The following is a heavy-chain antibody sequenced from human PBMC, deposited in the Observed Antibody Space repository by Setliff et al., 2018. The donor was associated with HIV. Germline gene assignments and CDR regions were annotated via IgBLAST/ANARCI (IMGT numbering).Heavy chain of an antibody. CDR3: ARAQDVWGSYRYTNYYYYMDV. J-gene: IGHJ6*03. CDR1: GFTVSSYY. Sequence: GGSLRLSCAASGFTVSSYYMAWVRQAPGKGLVWVSRISGSSTYVYYADSVKGRFTVSRDNAKNSLYLHMNSLRAEDTAVYYCARAQDVWGSYRYTNYYYYMDVWGKGTTVTVSS. CDR2: ISGSSTYV. V-gene: IGHV3-21*01. D-gene: IGHD3-16*02.